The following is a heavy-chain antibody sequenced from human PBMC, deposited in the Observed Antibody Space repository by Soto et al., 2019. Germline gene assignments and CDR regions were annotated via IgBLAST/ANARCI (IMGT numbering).Heavy chain of an antibody. CDR1: GGSISDFY. CDR3: ARGRGPRHFDY. CDR2: IYYSGST. Sequence: SETLSLTCTVSGGSISDFYWSWIRQPPGKGLEWIGYIYYSGSTYYNPSLKSRVTISVDRSKNQFSLKLSSVTAADTAVYYCARGRGPRHFDYWGQGTLVTVSS. D-gene: IGHD3-10*01. J-gene: IGHJ4*02. V-gene: IGHV4-59*12.